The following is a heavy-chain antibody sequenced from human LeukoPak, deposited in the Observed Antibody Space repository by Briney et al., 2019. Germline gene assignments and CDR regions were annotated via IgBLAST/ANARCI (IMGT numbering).Heavy chain of an antibody. J-gene: IGHJ3*02. V-gene: IGHV3-30*02. D-gene: IGHD6-19*01. CDR3: ARGGYSSGWYDGAFDI. CDR1: GFTFSSYG. Sequence: GGSLRLSCAASGFTFSSYGIHWVRQAPGKGLEWVAFIRNDGSNKYYADSVKGRFTISRENAKNSLYLQMNSLRAGDTAVYYCARGGYSSGWYDGAFDIWGQGTMVTVSS. CDR2: IRNDGSNK.